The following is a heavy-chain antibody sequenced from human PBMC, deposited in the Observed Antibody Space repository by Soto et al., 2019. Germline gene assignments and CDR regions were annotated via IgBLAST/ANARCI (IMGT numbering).Heavy chain of an antibody. CDR3: ARDNGYYDF. CDR2: ISTTSGNT. V-gene: IGHV1-18*01. J-gene: IGHJ4*02. CDR1: GYTFSSYS. D-gene: IGHD2-8*01. Sequence: GASVQVSCTTSGYTFSSYSINWVRQAPGQGLEWMAWISTTSGNTHYAERVQGRVTVTLDKSARTAFMEMWGLTSDDTAVYFCARDNGYYDFWGQGTLVTVSS.